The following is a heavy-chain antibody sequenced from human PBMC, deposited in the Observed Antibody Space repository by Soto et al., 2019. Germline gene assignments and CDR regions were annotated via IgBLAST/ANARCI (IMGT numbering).Heavy chain of an antibody. CDR1: GVSFNNNG. CDR3: ASVLYYGSGSYSPYGMDV. Sequence: QVQLVQSGAEVKKLGSSVKVSCKTSGVSFNNNGIGWVRQAPGHGLEWMGGVSPPFRTSNYARKFQGRISITADASTGTVNMELSSLTSEDTAQYYCASVLYYGSGSYSPYGMDVWGQGTTVTVSS. V-gene: IGHV1-69*01. D-gene: IGHD3-10*01. CDR2: VSPPFRTS. J-gene: IGHJ6*02.